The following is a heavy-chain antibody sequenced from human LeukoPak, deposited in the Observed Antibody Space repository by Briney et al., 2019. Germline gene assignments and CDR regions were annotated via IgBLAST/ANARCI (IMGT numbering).Heavy chain of an antibody. D-gene: IGHD6-6*01. CDR3: ARDPKGSSSADAFDI. V-gene: IGHV1-18*01. CDR2: ISAYNGNT. J-gene: IGHJ3*02. Sequence: ASVKVSCKASGYTFTNYGVSWVRQATGQGLEWMGWISAYNGNTNYAQKLQGRVTMTTDTSTSTAYMELRGLRSDDTAVYYCARDPKGSSSADAFDIWGQGTMVTVSS. CDR1: GYTFTNYG.